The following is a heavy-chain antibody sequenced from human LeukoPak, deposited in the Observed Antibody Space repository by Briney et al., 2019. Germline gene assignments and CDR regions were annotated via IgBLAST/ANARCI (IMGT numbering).Heavy chain of an antibody. D-gene: IGHD3-10*01. Sequence: SETLSLTCTVSGGSISSYYWSWIRQPPGKGLEWIGYIYYSGSTNYNPSLKSRVTISVDTSKNQFSLKLSSVTAADTAVYYCARHVADYYGSGRYFACCGGYWGQG. V-gene: IGHV4-59*08. CDR2: IYYSGST. CDR3: ARHVADYYGSGRYFACCGGY. J-gene: IGHJ4*02. CDR1: GGSISSYY.